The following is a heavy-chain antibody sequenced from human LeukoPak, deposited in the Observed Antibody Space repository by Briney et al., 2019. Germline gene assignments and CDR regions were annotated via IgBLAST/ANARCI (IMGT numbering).Heavy chain of an antibody. J-gene: IGHJ6*03. CDR1: GGSISSYY. CDR2: IYTSGST. CDR3: AKDAGVGYDTYYYYYMDV. Sequence: SETLSLTCTVSGGSISSYYWSWIRQPAGKGLEWIGRIYTSGSTNYNPSLKSRVTMSVDTSKNQFSLKLSSVTAADTAVYYCAKDAGVGYDTYYYYYMDVWGKGTTVTVSS. V-gene: IGHV4-4*07. D-gene: IGHD3-3*01.